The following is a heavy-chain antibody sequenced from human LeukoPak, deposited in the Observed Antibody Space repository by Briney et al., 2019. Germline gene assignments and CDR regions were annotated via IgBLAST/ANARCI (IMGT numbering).Heavy chain of an antibody. J-gene: IGHJ5*02. CDR1: GYTFTSYG. CDR3: ARAATVTSFHRWFDP. Sequence: VASVKVSCKASGYTFTSYGISWVRQAPGQGLEWMGRIIPILGIANYAQKFQGRVTITADKSTSTAYMELSSLRSEDTAVYYCARAATVTSFHRWFDPWGQGTLVTVSS. D-gene: IGHD4-17*01. CDR2: IIPILGIA. V-gene: IGHV1-69*04.